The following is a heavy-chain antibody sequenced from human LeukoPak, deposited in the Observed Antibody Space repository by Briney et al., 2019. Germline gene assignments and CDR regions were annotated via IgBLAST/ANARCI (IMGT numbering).Heavy chain of an antibody. CDR3: ASGQDGYNWVYYYYGMDV. V-gene: IGHV3-53*01. CDR2: IYSGGST. CDR1: GFTFSSNY. J-gene: IGHJ6*02. Sequence: GGSLRLSCAASGFTFSSNYMSWVRQAPGKGLEWVSVIYSGGSTYYADSVKGRFTISRDNSKNTLYLQMNSLRAEDTAVYYCASGQDGYNWVYYYYGMDVWGQGTTVTVSS. D-gene: IGHD5-24*01.